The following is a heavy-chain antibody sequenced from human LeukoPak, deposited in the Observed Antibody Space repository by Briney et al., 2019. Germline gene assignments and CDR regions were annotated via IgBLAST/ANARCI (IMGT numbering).Heavy chain of an antibody. CDR2: ISSSSSTI. CDR3: ARCTQTGGYDSSGFDY. CDR1: GFTFSSYS. J-gene: IGHJ4*02. Sequence: GGSRRLSCAASGFTFSSYSMNWVRQAPGKGLEWVSYISSSSSTIYYADSVKGRFTISRDNAKNSLYLQMNSLRAEDTAVYYCARCTQTGGYDSSGFDYWGQGTLVTVSS. D-gene: IGHD3-22*01. V-gene: IGHV3-48*04.